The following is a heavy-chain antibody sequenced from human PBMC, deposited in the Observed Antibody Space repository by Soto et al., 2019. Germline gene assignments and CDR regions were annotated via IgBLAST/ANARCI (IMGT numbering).Heavy chain of an antibody. D-gene: IGHD1-7*01. CDR3: AKVVAGTTLAFRY. CDR2: HNSDGSTT. J-gene: IGHJ4*02. V-gene: IGHV3-74*01. Sequence: GGSLRLSCAASGFTFSSYWMHWVRQAPGKGLVWVSRHNSDGSTTTYADSVEGRFTISRDNSKNTLYLQMNSLGAEDTAVYYCAKVVAGTTLAFRYWGQGTLVTVSS. CDR1: GFTFSSYW.